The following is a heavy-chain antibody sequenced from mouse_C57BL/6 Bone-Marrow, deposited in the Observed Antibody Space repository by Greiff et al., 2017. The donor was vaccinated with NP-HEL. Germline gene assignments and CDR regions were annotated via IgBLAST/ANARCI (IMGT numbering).Heavy chain of an antibody. J-gene: IGHJ3*01. D-gene: IGHD1-1*01. CDR2: ISNLAYSI. V-gene: IGHV5-15*01. Sequence: EVHLVESGGGLVQPGGSLKLSCAASGFTFSDYGMAWVRQAPRKGPEWVAFISNLAYSIYYADTVTGRFTISRENAKNTLYLEMSSLRSEDTAMYYCARDFYGSSPFAYWGQGTLVTVSA. CDR3: ARDFYGSSPFAY. CDR1: GFTFSDYG.